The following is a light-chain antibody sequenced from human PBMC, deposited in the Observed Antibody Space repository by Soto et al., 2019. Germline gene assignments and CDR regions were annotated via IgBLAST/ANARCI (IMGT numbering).Light chain of an antibody. CDR1: QSVSSY. CDR3: QQRSNWPPVT. Sequence: EIVLTQSPATLSLSPGERATLSCRASQSVSSYLASYQLKPGQAPRRLIYDASNRATGIPARFSGSGSGTDFTLTISSLEPEDFAVYYCQQRSNWPPVTFGPGTKADIK. CDR2: DAS. J-gene: IGKJ3*01. V-gene: IGKV3-11*01.